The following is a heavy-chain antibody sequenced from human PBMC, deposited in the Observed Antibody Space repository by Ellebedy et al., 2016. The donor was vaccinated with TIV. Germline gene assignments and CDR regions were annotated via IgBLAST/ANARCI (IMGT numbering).Heavy chain of an antibody. CDR2: IPSSGGST. D-gene: IGHD6-6*01. CDR1: GFTFSSYN. Sequence: GESLKISCAASGFTFSSYNMNWVRQAPGKGLEWVSAIPSSGGSTYYADSVKGRFTLSRDNSKNTLYLQMNSLRAEETAVYYCAKVAAGPGGVWVFDYWGQGTLVTVSS. J-gene: IGHJ4*02. V-gene: IGHV3-23*01. CDR3: AKVAAGPGGVWVFDY.